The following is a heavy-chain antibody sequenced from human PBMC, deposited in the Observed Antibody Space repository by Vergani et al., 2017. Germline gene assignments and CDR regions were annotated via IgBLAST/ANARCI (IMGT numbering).Heavy chain of an antibody. Sequence: QLQLQESGPGLVKPSETLSLTCTVSGGSISSSSYYWGWIRQPPGKGLEWIGSIYYSGSTYYNPSLKSRVTISVDTSKNQFSLKLSSVTAADTAVYYCARNEDTAMGDWYFDVWGRGTLVTVSS. V-gene: IGHV4-39*01. CDR1: GGSISSSSYY. D-gene: IGHD5-18*01. CDR3: ARNEDTAMGDWYFDV. CDR2: IYYSGST. J-gene: IGHJ2*01.